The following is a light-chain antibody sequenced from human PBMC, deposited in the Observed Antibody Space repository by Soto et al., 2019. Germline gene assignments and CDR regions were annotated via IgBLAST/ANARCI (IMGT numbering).Light chain of an antibody. V-gene: IGLV1-47*01. CDR2: RNN. CDR1: ISNLGSNF. J-gene: IGLJ3*02. CDR3: AAWDDSLSAVV. Sequence: QSVLTLPPSASGTPGQRVTISCSGSISNLGSNFIYWYQQLPGAAPKLLISRNNERPSGVPDRFSGSKSGTSASLAISGLRSEDEADYHCAAWDDSLSAVVFGGGTKLTVL.